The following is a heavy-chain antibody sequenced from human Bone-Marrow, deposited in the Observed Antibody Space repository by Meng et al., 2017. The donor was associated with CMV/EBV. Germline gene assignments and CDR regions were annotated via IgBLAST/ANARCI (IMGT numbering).Heavy chain of an antibody. CDR3: ARGGPRWELLLNVDY. CDR2: INPNTGAS. J-gene: IGHJ4*02. CDR1: AYTFTDCY. D-gene: IGHD1-26*01. V-gene: IGHV1-2*02. Sequence: SAYTFTDCYMHWVRHAPGQGLEWMGWINPNTGASNYAQKFQGRVTMTRDTSISTAYMELNKLISDDTAVYYCARGGPRWELLLNVDYWGQGTLVTVSS.